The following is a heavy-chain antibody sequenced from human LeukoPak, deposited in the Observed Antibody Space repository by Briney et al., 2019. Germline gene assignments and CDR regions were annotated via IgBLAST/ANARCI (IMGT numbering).Heavy chain of an antibody. D-gene: IGHD4-17*01. CDR2: ISSSSNYI. Sequence: PGGSLRLSCAASGFTFSTYSMNWVRQAPGKGLEWVSSISSSSNYIYYADSVKGRFSISRDYAKNLLFLQMNGLRVEDTAVYYCARDMTTATTCYLEHWGQGTLVTVSS. V-gene: IGHV3-21*06. CDR1: GFTFSTYS. CDR3: ARDMTTATTCYLEH. J-gene: IGHJ1*01.